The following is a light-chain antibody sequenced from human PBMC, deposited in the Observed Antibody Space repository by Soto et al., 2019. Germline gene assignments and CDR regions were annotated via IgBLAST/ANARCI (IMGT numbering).Light chain of an antibody. V-gene: IGKV1-39*01. J-gene: IGKJ1*01. CDR3: QQSDSTPPWT. CDR2: ATS. Sequence: DIQMTQSPSSLSASVGDRVTITCRASQSISKYLSWFQQKPGKAPKLLIYATSSLQSGVTSRFSGSGSGTDLTLTISSLQPEDFATYYCQQSDSTPPWTFGQGTKGEMK. CDR1: QSISKY.